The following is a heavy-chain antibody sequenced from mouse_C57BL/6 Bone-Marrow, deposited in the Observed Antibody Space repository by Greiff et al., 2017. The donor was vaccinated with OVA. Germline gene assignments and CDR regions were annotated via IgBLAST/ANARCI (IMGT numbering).Heavy chain of an antibody. CDR3: ARMDDGSYFDY. CDR2: IHPNSGST. Sequence: QVQLKQPGAELVKPGASVKLSCKASGYTFTSYWMHWVKQRPGQGLEWIGMIHPNSGSTNYNEKFKSKATLTVDKSSSTAYMQLSSLTSEDSAVYYCARMDDGSYFDYWGQGTTLTVSS. V-gene: IGHV1-64*01. CDR1: GYTFTSYW. D-gene: IGHD2-3*01. J-gene: IGHJ2*01.